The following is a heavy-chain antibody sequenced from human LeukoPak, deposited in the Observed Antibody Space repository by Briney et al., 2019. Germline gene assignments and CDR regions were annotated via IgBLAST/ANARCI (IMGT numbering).Heavy chain of an antibody. J-gene: IGHJ4*02. Sequence: PGGSLRLSCAASGFTFSSYSMNWVRQAPGKGLEWVSYISSSSSTIYYADSVKGRFTISRDNAKSSLYLQMNSLRAEDTAVYYCARDGWFGEENFDYWGQGTLVTVSS. D-gene: IGHD3-10*01. V-gene: IGHV3-48*01. CDR3: ARDGWFGEENFDY. CDR1: GFTFSSYS. CDR2: ISSSSSTI.